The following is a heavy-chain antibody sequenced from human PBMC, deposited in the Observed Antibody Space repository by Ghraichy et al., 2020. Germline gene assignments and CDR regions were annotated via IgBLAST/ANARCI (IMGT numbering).Heavy chain of an antibody. CDR3: ARRSGSYAEGWFDP. CDR2: IYYSGST. J-gene: IGHJ5*02. Sequence: QTLSLTCTVSGGSISSYYWSWIRQPPGKGLEWIGYIYYSGSTNYNPSLKSRVTISVDTSKNQFSLKLSSVTAADTAVYYCARRSGSYAEGWFDPWGQGTLVTVSS. D-gene: IGHD1-26*01. V-gene: IGHV4-59*01. CDR1: GGSISSYY.